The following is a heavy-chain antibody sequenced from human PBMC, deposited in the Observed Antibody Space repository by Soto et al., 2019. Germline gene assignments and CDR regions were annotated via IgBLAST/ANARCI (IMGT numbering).Heavy chain of an antibody. D-gene: IGHD3-22*01. CDR2: IIPIFGTA. CDR1: GGTFSSYA. CDR3: ASASAINYYDSSGYYFDY. V-gene: IGHV1-69*06. J-gene: IGHJ4*02. Sequence: QVQLVQSGAEEKKPGSSVKVSCKASGGTFSSYAISWVLQAPGQGLEWMGGIIPIFGTANYAQKFQGRVTITADKSTSTAHMALSSLRSEDTAVYYCASASAINYYDSSGYYFDYWRQGTLITVSS.